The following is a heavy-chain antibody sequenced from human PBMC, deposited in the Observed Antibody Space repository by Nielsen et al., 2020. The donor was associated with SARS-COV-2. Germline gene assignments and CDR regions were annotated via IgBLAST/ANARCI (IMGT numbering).Heavy chain of an antibody. CDR1: GFTFSSYW. CDR2: IKHDGSEK. J-gene: IGHJ4*02. Sequence: GESLKISCAASGFTFSSYWMSWVRQAPGKGLEWVANIKHDGSEKYYVDSVKGRFTISRDKAKNSLYMQMNSLRADDTAVYYCARDYYSNLDYWGQGTLVTVSS. D-gene: IGHD4-11*01. V-gene: IGHV3-7*03. CDR3: ARDYYSNLDY.